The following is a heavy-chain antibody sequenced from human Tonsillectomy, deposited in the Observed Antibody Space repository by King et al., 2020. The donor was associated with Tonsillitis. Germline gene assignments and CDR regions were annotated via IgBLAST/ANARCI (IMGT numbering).Heavy chain of an antibody. CDR2: IIPIFGTS. CDR3: ARDGLAVAGTEY. Sequence: QLVQSGAEVKKPGSSVKVSCKVSGGTFSSYAINWVRQAPGQGPEWMGGIIPIFGTSNYAQSFQGRVTFTADASTSKAYMELTRLKSEDTAMYYCARDGLAVAGTEYWGQGTLVTVSS. J-gene: IGHJ4*02. V-gene: IGHV1-69*01. D-gene: IGHD6-19*01. CDR1: GGTFSSYA.